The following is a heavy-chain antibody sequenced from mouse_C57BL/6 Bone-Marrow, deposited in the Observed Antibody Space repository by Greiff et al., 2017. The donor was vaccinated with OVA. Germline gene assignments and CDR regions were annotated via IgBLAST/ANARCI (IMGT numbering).Heavy chain of an antibody. CDR1: GFTFNTYA. J-gene: IGHJ2*01. Sequence: EVHLVESGGGLVQPKGSLKLSCAASGFTFNTYAMHWVRQAPGKGLEWVARIRSKSSNYATYYADSVKDRFTISRDDSQSMLYLQRNNLKTEDTAMYYCVREYEGVCPGDYFDYCGQGTTLTVSS. CDR3: VREYEGVCPGDYFDY. V-gene: IGHV10-3*01. CDR2: IRSKSSNYAT. D-gene: IGHD2-14*01.